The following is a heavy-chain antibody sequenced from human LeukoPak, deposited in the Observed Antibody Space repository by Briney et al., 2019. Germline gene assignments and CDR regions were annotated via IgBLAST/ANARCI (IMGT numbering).Heavy chain of an antibody. Sequence: QAGGSLRLSCAASGFTFSSYDFHWVRQATGKGLQWVSAIGTAGDTYYLDSVKGRFTISRENAKNSLYLQMNSLRAGDTAVYYCAREAAHCSNGVCPLDYWGQGTLVTVSS. J-gene: IGHJ4*02. CDR1: GFTFSSYD. CDR2: IGTAGDT. V-gene: IGHV3-13*01. D-gene: IGHD2-8*01. CDR3: AREAAHCSNGVCPLDY.